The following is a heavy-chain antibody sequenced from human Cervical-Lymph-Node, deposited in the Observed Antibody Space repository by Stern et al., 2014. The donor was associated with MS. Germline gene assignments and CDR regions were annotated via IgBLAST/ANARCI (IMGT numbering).Heavy chain of an antibody. J-gene: IGHJ4*02. CDR3: AKGSSGSYIRGRLGYLES. Sequence: EVQLVESGGGLVQPGGSLRLSCDASGFNFDDYDMHWVRQAPGKGLEWVSSITWDSFTIHYADSVKGRFTISRGTAKIFLQMNSLRPDDTAFYYCAKGSSGSYIRGRLGYLESWGQGTLVTVSS. CDR1: GFNFDDYD. D-gene: IGHD1-26*01. CDR2: ITWDSFTI. V-gene: IGHV3-9*01.